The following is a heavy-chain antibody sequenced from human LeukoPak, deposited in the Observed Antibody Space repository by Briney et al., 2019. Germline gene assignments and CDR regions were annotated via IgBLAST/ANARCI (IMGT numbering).Heavy chain of an antibody. CDR3: ARDLRQWLDYYGMDV. V-gene: IGHV4-59*01. D-gene: IGHD6-19*01. Sequence: SETLSLTCTVSGGSISSYYWSWIRQPPGKGLEWIGYIYYSGSTNYNPSLKSQVTISVDTSKNQFSLKLSSVTAADTAVYYCARDLRQWLDYYGMDVWGQGTTVTVSS. J-gene: IGHJ6*02. CDR1: GGSISSYY. CDR2: IYYSGST.